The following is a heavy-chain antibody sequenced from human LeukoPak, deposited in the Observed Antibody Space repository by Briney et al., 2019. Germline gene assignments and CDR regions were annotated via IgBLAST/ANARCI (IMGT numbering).Heavy chain of an antibody. CDR1: GGSISSSGYY. CDR2: IYYSGNT. D-gene: IGHD6-13*01. J-gene: IGHJ3*02. Sequence: PSETLSLTCIVSGGSISSSGYYWGWIRQPPEKGLEWIGSIYYSGNTYYNPSLKSRHTISLDTSKNQFSLKLSSVAAADTAVYYCARRSGAEAGRTDAFDIWGQGTMVTVSS. CDR3: ARRSGAEAGRTDAFDI. V-gene: IGHV4-39*07.